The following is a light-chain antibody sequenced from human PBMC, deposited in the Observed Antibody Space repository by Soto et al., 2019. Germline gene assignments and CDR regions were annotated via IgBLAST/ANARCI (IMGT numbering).Light chain of an antibody. J-gene: IGKJ5*01. Sequence: EIVMTQSPATLSVCPGERATLSCRASQSVSSNLAWYQQKPGQAPRLLIYGASTRATGIPARFSGSRSGTDFARAGGSRQSEDFPTYYCKHLNTYPIASGPGTRLEIK. CDR3: KHLNTYPIA. CDR1: QSVSSN. V-gene: IGKV3-15*01. CDR2: GAS.